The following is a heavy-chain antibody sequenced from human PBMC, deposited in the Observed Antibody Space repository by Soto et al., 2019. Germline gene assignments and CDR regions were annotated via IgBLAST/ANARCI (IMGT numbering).Heavy chain of an antibody. CDR1: GYSFTTYR. CDR3: ARQRIEAAFDAFDI. D-gene: IGHD6-13*01. J-gene: IGHJ3*02. Sequence: EVQLVQSGAEVKKPGESLKISCKGSGYSFTTYRIGWVRQMPGKGLEWMGIIYPGDSETRYSPSFQGQVTISADKSKTTAYLQWSGLKASDTSMYYCARQRIEAAFDAFDIWGQGTMVTVSS. V-gene: IGHV5-51*01. CDR2: IYPGDSET.